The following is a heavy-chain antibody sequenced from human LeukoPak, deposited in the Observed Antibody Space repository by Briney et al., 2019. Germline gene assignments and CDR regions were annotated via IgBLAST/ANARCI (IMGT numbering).Heavy chain of an antibody. J-gene: IGHJ4*02. CDR1: GFTFSSYS. D-gene: IGHD2-2*01. Sequence: PGESLRLSCAASGFTFSSYSMNWVRQAPGKGLEWVSYISASTSTKYYADSVKGRFTISRDNAKTSLYLQMNSLRDEDTAVYYCARGTYDFGYWGQGTLVTVSS. CDR3: ARGTYDFGY. CDR2: ISASTSTK. V-gene: IGHV3-48*02.